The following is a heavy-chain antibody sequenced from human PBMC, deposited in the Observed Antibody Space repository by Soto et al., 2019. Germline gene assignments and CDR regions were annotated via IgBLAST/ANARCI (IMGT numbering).Heavy chain of an antibody. CDR3: VRAHYYDSSAGVAYYYYGMDP. J-gene: IGHJ6*02. CDR1: GGSISSSNW. D-gene: IGHD3-22*01. Sequence: LSLTCAVSGGSISSSNWWSWVRQPPGKGLEWIGEIYHSGSTNYNPSLKSRVTISVDKSKNQFSLKLSSVTAADTAVYYCVRAHYYDSSAGVAYYYYGMDPWGQGTTVTVSS. CDR2: IYHSGST. V-gene: IGHV4-4*02.